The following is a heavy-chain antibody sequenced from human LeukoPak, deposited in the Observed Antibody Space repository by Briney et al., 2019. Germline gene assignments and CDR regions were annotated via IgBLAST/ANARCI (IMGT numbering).Heavy chain of an antibody. V-gene: IGHV1-2*02. CDR2: INPNSGDT. D-gene: IGHD3-16*01. Sequence: ASVKVSCKASGYTFTDYYMHWVRQAPGQGLEWMGWINPNSGDTNYAQKFQGRVTMTRDTSISTAYMELSRLRSDDTAAYYCARPPTFGGVNPFDYWGQGTLVTVSS. J-gene: IGHJ4*02. CDR1: GYTFTDYY. CDR3: ARPPTFGGVNPFDY.